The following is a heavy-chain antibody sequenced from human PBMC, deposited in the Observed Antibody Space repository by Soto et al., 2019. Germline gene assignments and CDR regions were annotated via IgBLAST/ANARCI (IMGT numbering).Heavy chain of an antibody. CDR2: IDWDDDK. D-gene: IGHD4-17*01. V-gene: IGHV2-70*11. CDR1: GFSLSTSGKC. CDR3: ARILNDYGNYYMDV. Sequence: SGPTLVNPTQTLTLTCTFSGFSLSTSGKCVSWIRQPPGKALEWLARIDWDDDKNYSTSLKTRLTISKDTSKNQVVLTMANMDPVDTATYYCARILNDYGNYYMDVWGKGTTVTVSS. J-gene: IGHJ6*03.